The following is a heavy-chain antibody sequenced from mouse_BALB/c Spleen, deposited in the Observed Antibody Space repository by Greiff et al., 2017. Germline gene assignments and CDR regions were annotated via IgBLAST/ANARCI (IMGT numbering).Heavy chain of an antibody. CDR2: IYPSDSYT. CDR1: GYTFTSYW. J-gene: IGHJ2*01. Sequence: QVQLQQPGAELVRPGASVKLSCKASGYTFTSYWMNWVKQRPGQGLEWIGNIYPSDSYTNYNQKFKDKATLTVDKSSSTAYMQLSSPTSEDSAVYYCTRGSYYGNYGYWGQGTTLTVSS. D-gene: IGHD2-1*01. V-gene: IGHV1-69*02. CDR3: TRGSYYGNYGY.